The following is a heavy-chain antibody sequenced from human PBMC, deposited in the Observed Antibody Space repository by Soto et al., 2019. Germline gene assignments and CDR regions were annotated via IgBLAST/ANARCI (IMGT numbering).Heavy chain of an antibody. D-gene: IGHD6-6*01. CDR2: IIPIFGTA. V-gene: IGHV1-69*01. Sequence: QVQLVQSGAEVKKPGSSVKVSCKASGGTFSSYAISWVRQAPGQGLEWMGGIIPIFGTANYAQKFQGRVTITADESTSKAYMELSSLRSEDTAVYYCARSPIAARPPPRYYFDYWGQGTLVTVSS. J-gene: IGHJ4*02. CDR1: GGTFSSYA. CDR3: ARSPIAARPPPRYYFDY.